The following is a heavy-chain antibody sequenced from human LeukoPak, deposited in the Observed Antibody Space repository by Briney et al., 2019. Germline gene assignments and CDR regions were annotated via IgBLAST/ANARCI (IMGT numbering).Heavy chain of an antibody. CDR2: ISSSGTTI. J-gene: IGHJ3*02. CDR1: GFIFRDYY. Sequence: GGSLRLSCAASGFIFRDYYMSWIRQAPGKGLEWVSYISSSGTTIFYADSVKGRFTISRDNAKNSLYLQMNSLKAEDTAVCYCASSHPTVTTGFHAFDIWGQGTMVTVSS. D-gene: IGHD4-4*01. CDR3: ASSHPTVTTGFHAFDI. V-gene: IGHV3-11*01.